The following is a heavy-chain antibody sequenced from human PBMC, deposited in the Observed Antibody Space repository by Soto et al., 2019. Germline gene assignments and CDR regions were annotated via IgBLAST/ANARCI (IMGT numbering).Heavy chain of an antibody. CDR3: AKDQEAVAGNAGDYYYYGMDV. Sequence: EVQLLESGGGLVQPGGSLRLSCAASGFTFSSYAMSWVRQAPGKGLEWVSAISGSGGSTYYADSVKGRFTISRDNSKNTLYLQMNSLRAEDTAVYYCAKDQEAVAGNAGDYYYYGMDVWGQGTTVTVSS. D-gene: IGHD6-19*01. V-gene: IGHV3-23*01. CDR1: GFTFSSYA. CDR2: ISGSGGST. J-gene: IGHJ6*02.